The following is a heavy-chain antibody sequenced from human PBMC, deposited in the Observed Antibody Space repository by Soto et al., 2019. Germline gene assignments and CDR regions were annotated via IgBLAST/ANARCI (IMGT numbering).Heavy chain of an antibody. CDR3: ARALRSGGSCYLDY. V-gene: IGHV3-48*01. J-gene: IGHJ4*02. CDR1: GFTFSTYS. CDR2: ISSSSSTI. Sequence: GGSLRLSCAASGFTFSTYSMNWVRQAPGKGLEWVSYISSSSSTIFYTDSVKGRCTVSRDNAKNSLYLQMNSLRAEDTAVYYCARALRSGGSCYLDYWGPGTLVTVSS. D-gene: IGHD2-15*01.